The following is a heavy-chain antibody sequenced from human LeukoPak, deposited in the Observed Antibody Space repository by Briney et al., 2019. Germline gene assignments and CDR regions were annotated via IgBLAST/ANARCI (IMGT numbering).Heavy chain of an antibody. CDR2: IDASGSA. D-gene: IGHD2-8*01. Sequence: SETLSLTCTVSGGSIGSDNYYWSWIRQPAGKGLEWIGRIDASGSATYNPSLKSRVTISIDTSKNQFSLKLGSVTAADTAVYYCARDRGRMVYAVWFDPWGQGTLVTVSS. CDR3: ARDRGRMVYAVWFDP. V-gene: IGHV4-61*02. CDR1: GGSIGSDNYY. J-gene: IGHJ5*02.